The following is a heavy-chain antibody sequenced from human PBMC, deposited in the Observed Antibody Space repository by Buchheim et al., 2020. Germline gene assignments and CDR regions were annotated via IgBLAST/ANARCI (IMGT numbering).Heavy chain of an antibody. J-gene: IGHJ4*02. V-gene: IGHV3-48*03. Sequence: VQPVESGGGLVQPGGSLRLSCAASGFTFSSYEMNWVRQAPGKGLEWVSYISSSATTIYYADSVKGRFTISRDDAKNSLYLQMNNLRAEDTAIYNCAREGGDRAYFDYWGQGTL. CDR1: GFTFSSYE. D-gene: IGHD4-17*01. CDR2: ISSSATTI. CDR3: AREGGDRAYFDY.